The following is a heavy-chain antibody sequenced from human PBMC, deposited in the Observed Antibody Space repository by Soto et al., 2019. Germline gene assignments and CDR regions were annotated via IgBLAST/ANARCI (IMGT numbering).Heavy chain of an antibody. CDR1: GGSISSGGYY. CDR3: ERDRFSVSPYYGMDV. J-gene: IGHJ6*02. Sequence: SETLSLTCTVSGGSISSGGYYWSWIRQHPGKGLEWIGYIYYSGSTYYNPSLKSRVTISVDTSKNQFSLKLSSVTAADTAVYYCERDRFSVSPYYGMDVWGQGTTVTVSS. V-gene: IGHV4-31*03. D-gene: IGHD3-16*01. CDR2: IYYSGST.